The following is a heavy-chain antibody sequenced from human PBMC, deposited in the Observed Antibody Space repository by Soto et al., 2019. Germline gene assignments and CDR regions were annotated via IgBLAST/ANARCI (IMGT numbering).Heavy chain of an antibody. Sequence: HPGGSLRLSCAASGFTFSRYWMHWVRQGPGKGLVWVSRIKDDGSSASYADSVKGRFTISRDNANNTLYLQMNSLRAEDTAVYYCARDLNGPGYWGPGTLVTVSS. CDR3: ARDLNGPGY. D-gene: IGHD2-8*01. CDR2: IKDDGSSA. CDR1: GFTFSRYW. V-gene: IGHV3-74*01. J-gene: IGHJ4*02.